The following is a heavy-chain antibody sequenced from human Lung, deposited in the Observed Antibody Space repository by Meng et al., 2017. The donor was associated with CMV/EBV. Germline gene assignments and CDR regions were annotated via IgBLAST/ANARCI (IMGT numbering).Heavy chain of an antibody. J-gene: IGHJ5*02. CDR2: ILYSGST. V-gene: IGHV4-59*01. D-gene: IGHD6-13*01. CDR1: GGSITTYS. CDR3: ARTLGSAVGTGWFDP. Sequence: SXTLSLXCTVSGGSITTYSWSWIRQPPGKRLEWIGYILYSGSTNYNPSLRSRVTISVDTSKNQFSLKLSSVTAADTAVYHCARTLGSAVGTGWFDPWGQGTLVTVSS.